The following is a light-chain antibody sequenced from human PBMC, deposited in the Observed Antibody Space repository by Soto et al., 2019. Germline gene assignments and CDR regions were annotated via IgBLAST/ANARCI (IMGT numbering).Light chain of an antibody. CDR3: SSYTGSSTLPYV. Sequence: QSVLTQPASVSGSPGQSITISCTGTSSDVGGYNYVSWYQQHPGKAPKLMIYDVSNRPSGVSNRFSGSKSGNTASLTISGLQAEDEADYYCSSYTGSSTLPYVFGTGTKLTVL. CDR1: SSDVGGYNY. J-gene: IGLJ1*01. CDR2: DVS. V-gene: IGLV2-14*01.